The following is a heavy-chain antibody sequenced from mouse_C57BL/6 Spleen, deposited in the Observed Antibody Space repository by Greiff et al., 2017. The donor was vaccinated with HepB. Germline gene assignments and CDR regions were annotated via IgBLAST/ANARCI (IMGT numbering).Heavy chain of an antibody. CDR3: ARGDYFDY. CDR2: INPYNGDT. J-gene: IGHJ2*01. Sequence: EVQLVESGPELVKPGDSVKISCKASGYSFTGYFMNWVMQSHGKSLEWIGRINPYNGDTFYNQKFKGKATLTVDKSSSTAHMELRSLTSEDSAVYYCARGDYFDYWGQGTTLTVSS. V-gene: IGHV1-20*01. CDR1: GYSFTGYF.